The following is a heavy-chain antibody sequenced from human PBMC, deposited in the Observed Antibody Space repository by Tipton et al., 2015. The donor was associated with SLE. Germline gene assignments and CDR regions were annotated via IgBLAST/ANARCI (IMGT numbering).Heavy chain of an antibody. J-gene: IGHJ6*02. D-gene: IGHD6-13*01. CDR2: IYSGGST. Sequence: SLRLSCAAPGLTVSSNYMSWVRQAPGKGLEWVSVIYSGGSTYYADSVKGRFTISRDNSKNTLYLQMNSLRAEDTAVYYCARPGTAAAERFGMDVWGQGTTVTVSS. CDR3: ARPGTAAAERFGMDV. CDR1: GLTVSSNY. V-gene: IGHV3-66*01.